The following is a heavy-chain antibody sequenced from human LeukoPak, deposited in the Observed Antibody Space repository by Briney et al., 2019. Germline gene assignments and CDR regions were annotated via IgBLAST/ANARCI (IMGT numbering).Heavy chain of an antibody. CDR1: GSTFSSYS. V-gene: IGHV3-21*01. J-gene: IGHJ4*02. CDR2: ISGSSTYI. CDR3: ARDHSSGRYFDF. D-gene: IGHD3-22*01. Sequence: GGSLRLSCAASGSTFSSYSMNWVRQAPGKGLEWVSSISGSSTYIDYADSVKGRFTISRDNAKNALYLQMDSPRAEDTAVYYCARDHSSGRYFDFWGQGTLVTVSS.